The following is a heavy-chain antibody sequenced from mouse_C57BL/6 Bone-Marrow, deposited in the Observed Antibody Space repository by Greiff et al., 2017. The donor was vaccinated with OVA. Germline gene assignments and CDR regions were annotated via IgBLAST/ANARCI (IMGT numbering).Heavy chain of an antibody. J-gene: IGHJ1*03. CDR1: GYTFTSYG. CDR2: IYPRSGNT. D-gene: IGHD1-1*01. Sequence: VQLQQSGAELARPGASVKLSCKASGYTFTSYGISWVKQRTGQGLEWIGEIYPRSGNTYYNEKFKGKATLTADKSSSTAYMELRSLTSEDSAVYFCARWHYYGSSPYWYFDVWGTGTTVTVSS. V-gene: IGHV1-81*01. CDR3: ARWHYYGSSPYWYFDV.